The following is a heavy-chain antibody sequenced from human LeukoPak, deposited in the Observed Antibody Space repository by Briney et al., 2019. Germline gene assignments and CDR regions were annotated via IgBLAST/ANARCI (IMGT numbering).Heavy chain of an antibody. Sequence: ASVKVSCKASGYTFTSYYMHWVRQAPGQGLEWMGGIIPIFGTANYAQKFQGRVTITADESTSTAYMELSSLRSEDTAVYYCARGKTGTTDPAFDYWGQGTLVTVSS. V-gene: IGHV1-69*13. J-gene: IGHJ4*02. CDR1: GYTFTSYY. CDR2: IIPIFGTA. CDR3: ARGKTGTTDPAFDY. D-gene: IGHD1-7*01.